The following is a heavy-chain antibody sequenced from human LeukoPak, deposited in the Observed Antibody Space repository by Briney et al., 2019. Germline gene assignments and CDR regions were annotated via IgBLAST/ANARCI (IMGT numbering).Heavy chain of an antibody. J-gene: IGHJ6*02. CDR2: IIPILGIA. V-gene: IGHV1-69*04. D-gene: IGHD6-13*01. CDR3: ARGRQQLYYYYGMDV. Sequence: SVKVSCKASGGTFSSYAISWVRRAPGQGLEWMGRIIPILGIANYAQKFQGRVTITADKSTSTAYMELSSLRSEDTAVYYCARGRQQLYYYYGMDVWGQGTTVTVSS. CDR1: GGTFSSYA.